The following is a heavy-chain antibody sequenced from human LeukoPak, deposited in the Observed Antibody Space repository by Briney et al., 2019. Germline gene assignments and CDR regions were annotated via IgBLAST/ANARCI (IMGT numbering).Heavy chain of an antibody. CDR2: INHSGST. D-gene: IGHD3-10*01. V-gene: IGHV4-34*01. J-gene: IGHJ5*02. Sequence: SETLSLTCAVYGGSFSGYYWSWIRQPPGRGLEWIGEINHSGSTNYNPSLKSRVTISVDTSKNQFSLKLSSATAADTAVYYCARRRNMVRGVIQNNWFDPWGQGTLVTVSS. CDR3: ARRRNMVRGVIQNNWFDP. CDR1: GGSFSGYY.